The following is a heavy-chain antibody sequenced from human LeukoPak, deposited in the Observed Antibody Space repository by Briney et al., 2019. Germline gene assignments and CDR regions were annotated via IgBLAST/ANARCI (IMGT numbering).Heavy chain of an antibody. CDR1: GGSFSGYY. Sequence: SSETLSLTCAVYGGSFSGYYWRWIRQPPGKGLEWIGEINHSGSTNYNPSLKSRVTISVDTSKNQFSLKLSSVTAADTAVYYCARGYCSSTSCWNYFDYWGQGTLVTVSS. D-gene: IGHD2-2*01. J-gene: IGHJ4*02. V-gene: IGHV4-34*01. CDR2: INHSGST. CDR3: ARGYCSSTSCWNYFDY.